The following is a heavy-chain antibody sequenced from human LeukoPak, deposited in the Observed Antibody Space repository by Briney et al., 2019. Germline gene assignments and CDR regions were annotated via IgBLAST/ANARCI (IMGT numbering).Heavy chain of an antibody. CDR2: INPNSGGT. CDR1: GYTFTSYA. D-gene: IGHD6-13*01. CDR3: ARDGIAAAGTADY. J-gene: IGHJ4*02. Sequence: ASVKVSCKASGYTFTSYAMNWVRQAPGQGLEWMGWINPNSGGTNYAQKFQGRVTMTRDTSISTAYMELSRLRSDDTAVYYCARDGIAAAGTADYWGQGTLVTVSS. V-gene: IGHV1-2*02.